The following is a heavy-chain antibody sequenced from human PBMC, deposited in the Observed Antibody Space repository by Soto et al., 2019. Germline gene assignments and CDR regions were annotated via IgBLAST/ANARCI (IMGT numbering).Heavy chain of an antibody. CDR3: ARSASYIRRWYGWFDP. V-gene: IGHV4-39*01. Sequence: SETLSLTCTVSGGSISSSSYYWGWIRQPPGKGLEWIGSIYYSGSTYYNPSLKSRVTISVDTSKNQFSLKLSSVTAADTAVYYCARSASYIRRWYGWFDPRGQGTLVTGSS. D-gene: IGHD6-13*01. CDR1: GGSISSSSYY. CDR2: IYYSGST. J-gene: IGHJ5*02.